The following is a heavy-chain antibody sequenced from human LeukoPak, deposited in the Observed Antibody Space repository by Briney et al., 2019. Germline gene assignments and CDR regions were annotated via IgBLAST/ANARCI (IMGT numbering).Heavy chain of an antibody. Sequence: ASVKVSCKASGYTFTSYGISWVRQAPGQGLEWVGWISAYNGNTNYAQKLQGRVTMTTDTSTSTAYMELRSLRSDDTAVYYCARENIAAPSTRYPPLPIDYWGQGTLVTVSS. CDR1: GYTFTSYG. V-gene: IGHV1-18*01. CDR3: ARENIAAPSTRYPPLPIDY. D-gene: IGHD5-12*01. J-gene: IGHJ4*02. CDR2: ISAYNGNT.